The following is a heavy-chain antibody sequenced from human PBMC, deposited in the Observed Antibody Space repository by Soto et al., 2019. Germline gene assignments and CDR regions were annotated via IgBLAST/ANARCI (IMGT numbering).Heavy chain of an antibody. CDR3: ARVRFRELV. Sequence: EVQLLESGGGLVQPGGSLRLSCAASGFTFSSYAMSWVRQAPGKGLEWVSIIGVGGGDRYYPESVKGRFTISRDNSRDTLYLEMNSLRDEDTAVYYCARVRFRELVWGRGTLVTVSS. D-gene: IGHD3-10*01. CDR2: IGVGGGDR. CDR1: GFTFSSYA. J-gene: IGHJ4*02. V-gene: IGHV3-23*01.